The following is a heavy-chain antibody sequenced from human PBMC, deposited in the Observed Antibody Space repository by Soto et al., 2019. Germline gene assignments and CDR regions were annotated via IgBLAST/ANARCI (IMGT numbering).Heavy chain of an antibody. J-gene: IGHJ4*02. Sequence: SETLSLTCTVSGGSISSGDYYWSWTRQPPGKGLEWIGYIYYSGSTYYNPSLKSRVTISVDTSKNQFSLKLSSVTAADTAVYYCASEPRGYSFYFDYWGQGTQVTVSS. CDR1: GGSISSGDYY. V-gene: IGHV4-30-4*01. CDR2: IYYSGST. CDR3: ASEPRGYSFYFDY. D-gene: IGHD5-18*01.